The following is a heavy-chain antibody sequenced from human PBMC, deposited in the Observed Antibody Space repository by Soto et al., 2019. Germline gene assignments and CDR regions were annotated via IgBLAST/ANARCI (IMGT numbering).Heavy chain of an antibody. CDR2: INPSGGST. CDR1: GYTFTSYY. J-gene: IGHJ3*02. Sequence: ASVKVSCKASGYTFTSYYIYWVRQAPGQGLEWMGIINPSGGSTTYAQKFRGRVTITADNSTGTAYMELSSLRSEDTAVYYCARVWGNGAFDIWGQGTMVTVSS. CDR3: ARVWGNGAFDI. V-gene: IGHV1-46*01. D-gene: IGHD2-8*01.